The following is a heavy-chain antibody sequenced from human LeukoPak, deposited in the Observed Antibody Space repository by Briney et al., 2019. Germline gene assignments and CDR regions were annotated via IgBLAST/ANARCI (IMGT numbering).Heavy chain of an antibody. D-gene: IGHD3-10*01. J-gene: IGHJ6*02. CDR1: GGSISSGSYY. V-gene: IGHV4-61*02. Sequence: SQTLSLTCTVSGGSISSGSYYWSWIRQPAGKGLEWIGRIYRGSTNYNPSLKSRVTISVDTSKNQFSLKLSPVTAADTAVYYCARRRLLWFGESHYYYYYGMDVWGQGTTVTVSS. CDR2: IYRGST. CDR3: ARRRLLWFGESHYYYYYGMDV.